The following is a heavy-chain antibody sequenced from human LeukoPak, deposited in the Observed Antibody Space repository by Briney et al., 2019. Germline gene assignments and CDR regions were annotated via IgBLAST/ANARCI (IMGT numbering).Heavy chain of an antibody. CDR1: GGSVSSHF. CDR3: ARRMFYASGGYWLDP. Sequence: SETLSLTCTVSGGSVSSHFWSWIRQPPGKGLEWIGSINHSGTTDYNPSLQSRVAISIDTSKNQFSLSLRSVTAADTAVYYCARRMFYASGGYWLDPWGQGTLVTVSS. D-gene: IGHD3-10*01. CDR2: INHSGTT. J-gene: IGHJ5*02. V-gene: IGHV4-59*02.